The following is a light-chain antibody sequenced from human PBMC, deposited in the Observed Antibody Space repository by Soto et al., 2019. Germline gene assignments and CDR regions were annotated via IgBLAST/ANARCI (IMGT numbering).Light chain of an antibody. CDR1: QSVSSS. Sequence: EIVMTQSPATLSVSPGDRATLSCRASQSVSSSLAWYQRIPGQAPRLLTYDASTRATGIPARFGGSGSGTEFTLTISSLQSEDFAVYYCQQYNNWPPLTFGGGTKVELK. V-gene: IGKV3-15*01. CDR2: DAS. J-gene: IGKJ4*01. CDR3: QQYNNWPPLT.